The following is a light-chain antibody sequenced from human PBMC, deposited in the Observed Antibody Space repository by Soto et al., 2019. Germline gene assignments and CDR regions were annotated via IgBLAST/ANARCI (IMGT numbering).Light chain of an antibody. CDR1: SSNIGINS. CDR2: KNN. Sequence: QSVLTQPPSASGTPGQRVTISCSGSSSNIGINSVNWYQQLPGTAPKLLIYKNNQRPSGVPDRFSGSKSGTSASLAISGLQSEDEADYYCAAWDDSLNGLDVVFGGRTKVTVL. V-gene: IGLV1-44*01. J-gene: IGLJ2*01. CDR3: AAWDDSLNGLDVV.